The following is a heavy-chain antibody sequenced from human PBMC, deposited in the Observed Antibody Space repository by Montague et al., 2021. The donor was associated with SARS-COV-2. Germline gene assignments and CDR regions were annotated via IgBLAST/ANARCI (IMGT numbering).Heavy chain of an antibody. D-gene: IGHD3-10*01. CDR1: GGSFSTYS. CDR3: ARLGDGVVPSPILGVGPYYSYYYMDV. V-gene: IGHV4-34*01. J-gene: IGHJ6*03. Sequence: SETLSLTCAVHGGSFSTYSWNWIRQPPWKGLEWIGEIHHGGSTNYNPSLKSRVTISADTSKNQFSLKLTPVAAADTAVYYCARLGDGVVPSPILGVGPYYSYYYMDVWGKGTTVTVSS. CDR2: IHHGGST.